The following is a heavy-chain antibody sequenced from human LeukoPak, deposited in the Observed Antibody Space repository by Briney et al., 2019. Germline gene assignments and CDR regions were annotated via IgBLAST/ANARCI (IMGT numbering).Heavy chain of an antibody. Sequence: PSETLSLTCTVSGGSISSYYWSWIRQPPGKGLEWIGYIYYSGSTNYNPSLKSRVTISVDTSKNQFSLKLSSVTAADTAVYYRARAVIPSIFGVVIWFDPWGQGTLVTVSS. CDR2: IYYSGST. J-gene: IGHJ5*02. CDR1: GGSISSYY. V-gene: IGHV4-59*01. CDR3: ARAVIPSIFGVVIWFDP. D-gene: IGHD3-3*02.